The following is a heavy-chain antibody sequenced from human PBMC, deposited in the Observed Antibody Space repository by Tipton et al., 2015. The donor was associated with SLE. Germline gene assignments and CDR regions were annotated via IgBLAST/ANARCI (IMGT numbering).Heavy chain of an antibody. CDR1: GFTFDDYA. J-gene: IGHJ6*03. Sequence: LTCAASGFTFDDYAMHWVRQAPGKGLEWVSGISWNSGSIGYADSVKGRFTISRDNAKNSLYLQMNSLRAEDTALYYCAKDGPEAKDDYVWGSYRAPMDVWGKGTTVTVSS. CDR2: ISWNSGSI. D-gene: IGHD3-16*02. V-gene: IGHV3-9*01. CDR3: AKDGPEAKDDYVWGSYRAPMDV.